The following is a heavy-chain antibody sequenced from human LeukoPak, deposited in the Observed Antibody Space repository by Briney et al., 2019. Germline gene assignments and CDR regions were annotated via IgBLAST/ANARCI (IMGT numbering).Heavy chain of an antibody. D-gene: IGHD2-2*01. Sequence: GRSLRLSCAASGITFSSYGMHWVRQAPGKGLEWVAVIWYDGSDKYYIDSVKGRFTISRDNSKNTVYLQMNSLRAEDTAVYYCASDSTYGYWGQGTLVTVSS. V-gene: IGHV3-33*01. CDR3: ASDSTYGY. J-gene: IGHJ4*02. CDR1: GITFSSYG. CDR2: IWYDGSDK.